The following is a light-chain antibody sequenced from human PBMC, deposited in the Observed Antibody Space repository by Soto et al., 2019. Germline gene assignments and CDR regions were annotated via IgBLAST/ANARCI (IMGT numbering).Light chain of an antibody. J-gene: IGKJ1*01. V-gene: IGKV3-20*01. Sequence: EIVLTQSPGTLSLSPGERATLSCRASQSVSSSYLAWYQQKPGQAPRLLIYGASSRATGIPDRFRGRGSGTHFTLTISRLEPEDFAGYYCQQYGSSPWTFGQGTKVEIK. CDR2: GAS. CDR1: QSVSSSY. CDR3: QQYGSSPWT.